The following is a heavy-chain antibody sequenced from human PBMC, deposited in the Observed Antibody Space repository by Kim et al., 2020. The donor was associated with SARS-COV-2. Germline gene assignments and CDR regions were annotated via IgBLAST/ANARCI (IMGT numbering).Heavy chain of an antibody. CDR1: GGSISSYY. J-gene: IGHJ2*01. V-gene: IGHV4-59*08. Sequence: SETLSLTCTVSGGSISSYYWSWIRQPPGKGLEWIGYIYYSGSTNYNPSLKSRVTISVDTSKNQFSLKLSSVTAADTAVYYCARSAEYSYGPYWYFDLWGR. D-gene: IGHD5-18*01. CDR3: ARSAEYSYGPYWYFDL. CDR2: IYYSGST.